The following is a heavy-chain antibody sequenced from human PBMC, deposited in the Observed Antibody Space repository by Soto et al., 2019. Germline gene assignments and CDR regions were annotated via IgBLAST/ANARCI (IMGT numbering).Heavy chain of an antibody. J-gene: IGHJ6*02. Sequence: VKVSCKASGISFINHYVHWVRQAPGQGPEWMGVINPAGSVTVYALKLQDRVTVTRDTSTSTVYMELSSLRSEDTAVYYCARGGYYDFWSGYYRHYYYGMDVWGQGTTVTSP. V-gene: IGHV1-46*01. D-gene: IGHD3-3*01. CDR2: INPAGSVT. CDR3: ARGGYYDFWSGYYRHYYYGMDV. CDR1: GISFINHY.